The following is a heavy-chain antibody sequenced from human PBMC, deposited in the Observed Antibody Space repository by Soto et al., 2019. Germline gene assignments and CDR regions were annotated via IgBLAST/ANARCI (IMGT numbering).Heavy chain of an antibody. D-gene: IGHD3-10*01. J-gene: IGHJ3*02. CDR2: IFYDGTEK. V-gene: IGHV3-33*02. Sequence: QVQLVEAGGGVFQPGTSLRLSCAASGFTFRQYGMHWVRQAPGKGLDWVAVIFYDGTEKYYAYSVKGRVTISRDNPGNQMFLQMTSMTAADTAVYSCVRGSGSLIHLSCLDIWGQGTTVVVSS. CDR1: GFTFRQYG. CDR3: VRGSGSLIHLSCLDI.